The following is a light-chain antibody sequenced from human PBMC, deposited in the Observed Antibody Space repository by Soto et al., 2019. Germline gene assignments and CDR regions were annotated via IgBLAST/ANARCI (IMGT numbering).Light chain of an antibody. CDR1: QSLVHGDGNTY. Sequence: DVVLTQTPLSSPVTLGQPPSISCRSSQSLVHGDGNTYLSWLQQRPGQPPRLLIYQVSNRFSGVPVRFGASGAGTDFTLKISRVEAEDFGVYYCMQFAHFPRTFGQGTKLEI. V-gene: IGKV2-24*01. J-gene: IGKJ1*01. CDR3: MQFAHFPRT. CDR2: QVS.